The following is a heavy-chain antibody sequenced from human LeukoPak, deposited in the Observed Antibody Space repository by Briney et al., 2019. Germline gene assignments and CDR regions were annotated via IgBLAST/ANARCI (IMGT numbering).Heavy chain of an antibody. J-gene: IGHJ4*02. Sequence: GGSLRLSCAASGFTFSSYGMHWVRQAPGKGLEWVAAISYDGSNKYYAESVRGRLTISRDNSKNTLYLQMNSLRAEDTAVYYCAREDDSRGDKIDYWGQGTLVTVSS. CDR3: AREDDSRGDKIDY. D-gene: IGHD3-22*01. V-gene: IGHV3-30*03. CDR2: ISYDGSNK. CDR1: GFTFSSYG.